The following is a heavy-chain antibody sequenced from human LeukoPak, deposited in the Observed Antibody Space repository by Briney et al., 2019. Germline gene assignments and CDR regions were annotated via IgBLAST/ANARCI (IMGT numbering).Heavy chain of an antibody. CDR1: VFTFGVYD. CDR2: IRSRANSYTT. V-gene: IGHV3-73*01. CDR3: TRLVVGDAFDV. Sequence: GGSLRLSCAASVFTFGVYDMHWVRQPPGKGLEWVGRIRSRANSYTTAFAASVKGRFTISRDDSKNTAFLQMNSLKTDDTAVYYCTRLVVGDAFDVWGQGTTVTVSS. J-gene: IGHJ3*01. D-gene: IGHD2-15*01.